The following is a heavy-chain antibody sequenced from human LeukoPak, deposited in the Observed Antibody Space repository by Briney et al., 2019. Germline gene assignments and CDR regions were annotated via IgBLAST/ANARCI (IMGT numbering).Heavy chain of an antibody. V-gene: IGHV3-30*03. CDR3: ARDYVQSSGYYPNRDYYYYYYMDV. J-gene: IGHJ6*03. CDR1: GFTFGSYG. Sequence: GRSLRLSCAASGFTFGSYGMHWVRQAPGKGLEWVAVISYDGSNKYYADSVKGRFTISRDNSKNTLYLQMNSLRAEDTAVYYCARDYVQSSGYYPNRDYYYYYYMDVWGKGTTVTISS. CDR2: ISYDGSNK. D-gene: IGHD3-22*01.